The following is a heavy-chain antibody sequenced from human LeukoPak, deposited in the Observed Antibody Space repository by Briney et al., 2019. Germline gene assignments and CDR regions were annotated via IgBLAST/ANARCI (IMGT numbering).Heavy chain of an antibody. V-gene: IGHV3-9*03. CDR1: GFTFDDCA. Sequence: GGSLRLSCAASGFTFDDCAMRWVRQAPGKGLEWVSGISWNSGSIGYADSVKGRFTISRDNAKNSLYLQMNSLRAEDMALYYCAKEAAVAGQYYYYYYMDVWGKGTTVTVSS. D-gene: IGHD6-19*01. CDR2: ISWNSGSI. J-gene: IGHJ6*03. CDR3: AKEAAVAGQYYYYYYMDV.